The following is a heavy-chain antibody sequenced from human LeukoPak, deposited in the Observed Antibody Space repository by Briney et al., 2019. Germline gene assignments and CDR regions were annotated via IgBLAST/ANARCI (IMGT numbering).Heavy chain of an antibody. Sequence: GGSLRLSCAASGXAFGDYHMSWIRQAPGKGQEWVSYISRSSDYKDFADSVRGRFTVSRDNAKNSMYLQMSSLRAEDTAVYYCASGYGYDAFDIWGQGTMVTVSS. J-gene: IGHJ3*02. CDR2: ISRSSDYK. CDR3: ASGYGYDAFDI. D-gene: IGHD5-12*01. CDR1: GXAFGDYH. V-gene: IGHV3-11*03.